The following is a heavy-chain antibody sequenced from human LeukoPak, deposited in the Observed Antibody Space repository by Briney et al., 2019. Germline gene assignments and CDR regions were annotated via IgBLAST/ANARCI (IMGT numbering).Heavy chain of an antibody. Sequence: PGGSLRLSCTASGFTFSTYWINWVRHSPGKGLVWVALINGDGSTTTHADSVKGRFTISRDNAKNTAYLQMNSLRDEDMAVYFCARDYAGSPDYWGQGTLVTVSA. CDR3: ARDYAGSPDY. CDR2: INGDGSTT. V-gene: IGHV3-74*03. CDR1: GFTFSTYW. D-gene: IGHD3-10*01. J-gene: IGHJ4*02.